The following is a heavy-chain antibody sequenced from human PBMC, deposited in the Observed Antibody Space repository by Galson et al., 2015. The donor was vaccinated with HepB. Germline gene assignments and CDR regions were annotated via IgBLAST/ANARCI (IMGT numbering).Heavy chain of an antibody. J-gene: IGHJ4*02. Sequence: SLRLSCAASGFTFSSYAMHWVRQAPGKGLEWVAVISYDGSNKYYADSVKGRFTISRDNSKNTLYLQMNSLRAEDTAVYYCARAPRITMVRGKTATADYWGQGTLVTVSS. V-gene: IGHV3-30*04. CDR3: ARAPRITMVRGKTATADY. D-gene: IGHD3-10*01. CDR1: GFTFSSYA. CDR2: ISYDGSNK.